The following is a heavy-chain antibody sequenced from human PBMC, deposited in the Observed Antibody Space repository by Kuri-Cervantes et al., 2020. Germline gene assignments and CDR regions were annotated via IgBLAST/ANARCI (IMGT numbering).Heavy chain of an antibody. Sequence: SETLSLTCTVSGGSISSYYWSWIRQPPGKGLEWIGYIYYSGSTNYNPSLKSRITMSVDTSKNQFSLRLSSVTAADTAVYYCARGRSKDYFDYWGQGTLVTVSS. CDR2: IYYSGST. V-gene: IGHV4-59*08. CDR3: ARGRSKDYFDY. CDR1: GGSISSYY. J-gene: IGHJ4*02.